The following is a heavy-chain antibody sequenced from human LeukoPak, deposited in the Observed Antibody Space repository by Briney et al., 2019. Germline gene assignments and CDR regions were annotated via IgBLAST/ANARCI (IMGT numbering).Heavy chain of an antibody. CDR3: AKGRYGSSRYPFDY. CDR1: GLTFSGCA. D-gene: IGHD6-13*01. Sequence: RGSLRLSCAASGLTFSGCAMGWARQAPGKGLEWVSVISGGGGSTYYADSVKGRFTISRDNSKNTLYLQMNSLRAEDTAVYYCAKGRYGSSRYPFDYWGQGTLVTVSS. V-gene: IGHV3-23*01. CDR2: ISGGGGST. J-gene: IGHJ4*02.